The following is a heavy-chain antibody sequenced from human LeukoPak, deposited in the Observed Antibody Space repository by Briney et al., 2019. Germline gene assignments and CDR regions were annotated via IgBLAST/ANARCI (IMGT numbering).Heavy chain of an antibody. J-gene: IGHJ4*02. V-gene: IGHV1-46*01. CDR2: INPSGGST. Sequence: ASVKVSCKASGYIFTSYYMHWVRQAPGQGLEWMRIINPSGGSTSYTQKFQARVTMTRDTSTSRVYMELSSLRSEDTAVYYCARAPLPTGLPDYWGQGTLVTVSS. CDR1: GYIFTSYY. CDR3: ARAPLPTGLPDY.